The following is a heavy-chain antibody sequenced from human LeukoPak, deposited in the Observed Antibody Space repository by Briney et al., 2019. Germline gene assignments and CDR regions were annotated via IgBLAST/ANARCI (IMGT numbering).Heavy chain of an antibody. CDR2: INHSGST. Sequence: SETLSLTCAVYGGSFSGYYWSWIRQPPGKGLEWIGEINHSGSTNYNPSLKSRVTISVDTSKNQSSLKLSSVTAADTAVCYCARRGNKYYDFWSGYYTRWFDPWGQGTLVTVSS. D-gene: IGHD3-3*01. CDR3: ARRGNKYYDFWSGYYTRWFDP. J-gene: IGHJ5*02. CDR1: GGSFSGYY. V-gene: IGHV4-34*01.